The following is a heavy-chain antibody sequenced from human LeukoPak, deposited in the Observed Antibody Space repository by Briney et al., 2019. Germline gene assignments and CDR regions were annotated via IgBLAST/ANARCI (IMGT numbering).Heavy chain of an antibody. CDR1: GGSISSYY. CDR2: IYFSGST. D-gene: IGHD6-6*01. CDR3: ARSEYSSSSGHFDY. Sequence: PSETLSLTCTVSGGSISSYYWSWIRQPPGKGLEWIGYIYFSGSTDYNPSLKSRVTISVDTSKNQFSLKPSSVTAADTAVYYCARSEYSSSSGHFDYWGQGTLVTVSS. V-gene: IGHV4-59*08. J-gene: IGHJ4*02.